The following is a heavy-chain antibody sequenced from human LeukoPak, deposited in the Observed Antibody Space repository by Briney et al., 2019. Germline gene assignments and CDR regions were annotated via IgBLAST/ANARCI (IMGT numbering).Heavy chain of an antibody. CDR1: GGSISSYY. D-gene: IGHD5-18*01. CDR2: IYYSGST. Sequence: SETLSLTCTVSGGSISSYYWSWIRQPPGKGLEWIGYIYYSGSTNYNPSLKSRVTISVDTSKNQFSLKLSSVTAADTAVYYCARGRRIQLWLTPEYYYYMDVWGKGTTVTISS. V-gene: IGHV4-59*01. J-gene: IGHJ6*03. CDR3: ARGRRIQLWLTPEYYYYMDV.